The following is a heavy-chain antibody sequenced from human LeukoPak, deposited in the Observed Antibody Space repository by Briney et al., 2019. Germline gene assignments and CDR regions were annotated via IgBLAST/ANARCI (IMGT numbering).Heavy chain of an antibody. V-gene: IGHV3-7*01. CDR2: IKSDGRKK. CDR1: RFTFNNYW. Sequence: GGSLRLSCVVSRFTFNNYWMTWVRQAPGKGLEWVANIKSDGRKKYYAASVKGRVTISRDNAKDSLHLQLNSLRVDDKAVYYCARSPSDFSISKFGMVVPGDGFDFWGQGTMVTVPS. D-gene: IGHD3-3*01. CDR3: ARSPSDFSISKFGMVVPGDGFDF. J-gene: IGHJ3*01.